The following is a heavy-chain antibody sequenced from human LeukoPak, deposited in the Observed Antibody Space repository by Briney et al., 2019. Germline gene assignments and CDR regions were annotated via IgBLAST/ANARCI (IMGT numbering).Heavy chain of an antibody. J-gene: IGHJ6*02. CDR1: GDSVSSNSAT. CDR2: TYFRSKWYN. D-gene: IGHD2-8*02. V-gene: IGHV6-1*01. Sequence: SQTLSLTCAICGDSVSSNSATWTWIRQSPSRGLEWLGGTYFRSKWYNDSAESVKSRISINPDTSKNQFSLQLSSVTPEDTAVYYCARGLLVGHPYYCAMDVWGQGTTVSVSS. CDR3: ARGLLVGHPYYCAMDV.